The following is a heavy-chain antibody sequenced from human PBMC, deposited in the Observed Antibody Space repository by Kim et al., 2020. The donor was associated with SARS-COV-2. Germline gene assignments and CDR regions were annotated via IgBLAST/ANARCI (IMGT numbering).Heavy chain of an antibody. V-gene: IGHV4-31*03. CDR3: ARTFASAYYYDSSGYPMFDY. CDR2: IYYSGST. Sequence: SQTLSLTCTVSGGSISSGGYYWSWIRQHPGKGLEWIGYIYYSGSTYYNPSLKSRVTISVDTSKNQFSLKLSSVTAADTAVYYCARTFASAYYYDSSGYPMFDYWGQGTLVTVSS. D-gene: IGHD3-22*01. J-gene: IGHJ4*02. CDR1: GGSISSGGYY.